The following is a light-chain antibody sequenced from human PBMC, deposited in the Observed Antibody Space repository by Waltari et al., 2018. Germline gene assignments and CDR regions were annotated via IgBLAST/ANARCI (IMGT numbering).Light chain of an antibody. CDR3: QEYDSLPVT. Sequence: DIQMTQSPSSLSASVGDRVTITCRASQSVKNNLAWYQQAPGKAPKVLIHKASRLESGAPSRVRGRGYGTEFTLTISSLQPDDFATYDCQEYDSLPVTFGGGTKVEI. J-gene: IGKJ4*01. CDR2: KAS. CDR1: QSVKNN. V-gene: IGKV1-5*03.